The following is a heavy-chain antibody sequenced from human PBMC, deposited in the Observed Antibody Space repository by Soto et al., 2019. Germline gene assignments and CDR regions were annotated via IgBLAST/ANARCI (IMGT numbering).Heavy chain of an antibody. CDR3: VRDHGDFYFDY. CDR1: GFTFSSYW. J-gene: IGHJ4*02. Sequence: GSLRLSCAASGFTFSSYWMHWVRQAPGKGLVWVSRIKSDGSSTNYADSVNGRFTISRDNAKNTLYLQMNSLRAEDTAVYYCVRDHGDFYFDYWGQGTLVTVSS. V-gene: IGHV3-74*01. CDR2: IKSDGSST. D-gene: IGHD4-17*01.